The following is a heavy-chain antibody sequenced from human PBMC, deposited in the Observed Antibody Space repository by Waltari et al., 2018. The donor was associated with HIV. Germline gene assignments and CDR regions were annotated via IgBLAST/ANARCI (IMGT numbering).Heavy chain of an antibody. Sequence: EVQLVQSGGGLIKPGGSLRLSCAASGFSITNYWMHWVRQSPWKGLVWVSRINIDGRTIDYADSVKGRFTISRDSAKNTLSLQMNSLREEDTAVYYCSRDTFGEYDFWGQGALVTVSS. J-gene: IGHJ4*02. CDR2: INIDGRTI. D-gene: IGHD3-3*01. CDR3: SRDTFGEYDF. CDR1: GFSITNYW. V-gene: IGHV3-74*01.